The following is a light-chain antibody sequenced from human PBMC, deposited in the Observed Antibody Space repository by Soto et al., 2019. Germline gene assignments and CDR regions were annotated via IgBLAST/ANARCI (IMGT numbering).Light chain of an antibody. CDR3: SSYTSSSTVL. CDR1: SSDVGGYNY. Sequence: QSALTQPASVSGSLGQSITTSCTGTSSDVGGYNYVSWYQQHPGKDPKVVTFEVTKRPSGVSSRFSGSKSGNTASLTVSGLQAEDEGDYYCSSYTSSSTVLFGGGTKLAVL. J-gene: IGLJ2*01. CDR2: EVT. V-gene: IGLV2-14*01.